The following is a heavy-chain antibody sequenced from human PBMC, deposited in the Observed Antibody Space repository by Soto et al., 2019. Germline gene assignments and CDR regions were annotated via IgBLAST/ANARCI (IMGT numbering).Heavy chain of an antibody. J-gene: IGHJ3*02. CDR3: ATPGRPATYYDFWSGYPTPEAFDI. V-gene: IGHV1-24*01. D-gene: IGHD3-3*01. CDR2: FDPEDGET. Sequence: ASVKVSCKVSGYTLTELSMHWVRQAPGKGLEWMGGFDPEDGETIYAQKFQGRVTMTEDTSTDTAYMELSSLRSEDTAVYYCATPGRPATYYDFWSGYPTPEAFDIWGQGTMVTVSS. CDR1: GYTLTELS.